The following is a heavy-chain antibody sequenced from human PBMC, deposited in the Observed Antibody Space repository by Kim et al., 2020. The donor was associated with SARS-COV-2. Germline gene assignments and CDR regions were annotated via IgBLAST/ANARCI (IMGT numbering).Heavy chain of an antibody. Sequence: SETLSLTCAVYGGSFSGYYWSWIRQPPGKGLEWIGEINHSGSTNYNPSLKSRVTISVDTSKNQFSLKLSSVTAADTAVYYCARVQGLWQPYYFDYWGQGTLVTVSS. CDR3: ARVQGLWQPYYFDY. V-gene: IGHV4-34*01. CDR1: GGSFSGYY. J-gene: IGHJ4*02. D-gene: IGHD5-18*01. CDR2: INHSGST.